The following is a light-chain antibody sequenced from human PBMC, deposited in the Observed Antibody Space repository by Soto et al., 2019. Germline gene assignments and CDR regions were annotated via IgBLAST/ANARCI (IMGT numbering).Light chain of an antibody. J-gene: IGLJ1*01. CDR3: CSHAGSYTYV. CDR2: DVT. V-gene: IGLV2-11*01. CDR1: SSDVGGYNY. Sequence: QSALTQPRSVSGSPGQSLTISCTGTSSDVGGYNYVSWYQQHPGKVPKLMIYDVTKRPSGVPDRFSGSKSGNTASLTISGLQAEDEAEYYCCSHAGSYTYVFGTGTQVTVL.